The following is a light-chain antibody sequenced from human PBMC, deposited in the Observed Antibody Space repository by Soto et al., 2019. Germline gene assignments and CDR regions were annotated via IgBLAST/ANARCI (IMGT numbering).Light chain of an antibody. CDR1: QSVLYSSNNKNY. J-gene: IGKJ4*01. CDR3: QQYYSSPLT. V-gene: IGKV4-1*01. CDR2: WAP. Sequence: DIVMTQSPDSLAVSLGERATINCKSSQSVLYSSNNKNYLAWYQQKPGQPPKLLIYWAPTRESGVPDLFSGSGSGTDFTLTISSLQAEDVAVYYCQQYYSSPLTFGGGTKVEIK.